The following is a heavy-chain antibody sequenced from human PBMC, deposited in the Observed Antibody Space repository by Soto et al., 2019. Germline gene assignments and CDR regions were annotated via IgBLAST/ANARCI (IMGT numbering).Heavy chain of an antibody. Sequence: SETLSLTCTVSGGSISSGGYYWSWIRQHPGKGLEWIGYIYYSGSTYYNPSLKSRVTISVDTSKNQFSLKLSSVTAADTAVYYCASKVRRGYSYGPDDAFDIWGQGTTVTV. D-gene: IGHD5-18*01. CDR3: ASKVRRGYSYGPDDAFDI. V-gene: IGHV4-31*03. CDR1: GGSISSGGYY. CDR2: IYYSGST. J-gene: IGHJ3*02.